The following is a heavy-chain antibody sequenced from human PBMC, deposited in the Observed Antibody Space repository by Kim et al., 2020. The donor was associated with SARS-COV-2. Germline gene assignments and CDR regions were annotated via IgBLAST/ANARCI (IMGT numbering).Heavy chain of an antibody. D-gene: IGHD3-10*01. CDR1: GYTLTDHY. J-gene: IGHJ4*02. CDR2: INPNSGGT. V-gene: IGHV1-2*06. CDR3: ARGGAQHRDY. Sequence: ASVKVSCKASGYTLTDHYMHWVRQAPGQGLEWMGRINPNSGGTNYAQKFQGRVTVTRDTSISTDYMELSSLTSDDTAVYYCARGGAQHRDYWGQGTLVTVSS.